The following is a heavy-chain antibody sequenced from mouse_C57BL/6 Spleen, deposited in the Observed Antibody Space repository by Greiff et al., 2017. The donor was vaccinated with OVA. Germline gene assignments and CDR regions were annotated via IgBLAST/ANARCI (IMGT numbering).Heavy chain of an antibody. CDR3: AISYYYAMDY. Sequence: VKLQESGPELVKPGASVKISCKASGYAFSSSWMNWVKQRPGKGLEWIGRIYPGDGDTNYNGKFKGKATLTADKSSNTAYLQLSSLTSEDSAVYFCAISYYYAMDYWGQGTSVTVSS. CDR2: IYPGDGDT. J-gene: IGHJ4*01. V-gene: IGHV1-82*01. CDR1: GYAFSSSW.